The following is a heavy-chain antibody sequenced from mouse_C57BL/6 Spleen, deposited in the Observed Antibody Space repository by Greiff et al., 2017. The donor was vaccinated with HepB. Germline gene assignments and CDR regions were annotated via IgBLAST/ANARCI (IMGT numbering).Heavy chain of an antibody. Sequence: VQLQQSGAELARPGASVKLSCKASGYTFTSYGISWVKQRTGQGLEWIGEIYPRSGNTYYNEKFKGKATLTADKSSSTAYMELRRLTSEDSAVYFCARTHYGSSPYYFDYWGQGTTLTVSS. CDR1: GYTFTSYG. D-gene: IGHD1-1*01. CDR3: ARTHYGSSPYYFDY. CDR2: IYPRSGNT. V-gene: IGHV1-81*01. J-gene: IGHJ2*01.